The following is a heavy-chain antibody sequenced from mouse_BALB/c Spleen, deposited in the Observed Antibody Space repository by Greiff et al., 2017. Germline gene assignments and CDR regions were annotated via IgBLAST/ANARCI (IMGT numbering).Heavy chain of an antibody. CDR1: GFTFSSYW. J-gene: IGHJ1*01. CDR3: TDRYFDV. V-gene: IGHV6-3*01. CDR2: IRLKSDNYAT. Sequence: EVKVEESGGGLVQPGGSMKLSCVASGFTFSSYWMSWVRQSPEKGLEWVAEIRLKSDNYATHYAESVKGKFTISRDDSKSRLYLQMNSLRAEDTGIYYCTDRYFDVWGAGTTVTVSS.